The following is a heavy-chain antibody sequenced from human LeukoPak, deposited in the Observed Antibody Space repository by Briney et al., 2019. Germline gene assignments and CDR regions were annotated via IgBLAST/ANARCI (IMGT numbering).Heavy chain of an antibody. CDR1: GDSISSGGYY. CDR3: ARVVSAVAYNWFDP. CDR2: IYYSGST. V-gene: IGHV4-31*03. J-gene: IGHJ5*02. Sequence: SETLSLTCTVSGDSISSGGYYWSWIRQHPGKGLEWIGYIYYSGSTYYNPSLKSRVTISVDTSKNQFSLKLSSVTAADTAVYYCARVVSAVAYNWFDPWGQGTLVTVSS. D-gene: IGHD6-19*01.